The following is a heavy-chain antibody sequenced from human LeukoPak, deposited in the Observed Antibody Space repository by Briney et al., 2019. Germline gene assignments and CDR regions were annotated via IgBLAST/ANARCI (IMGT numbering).Heavy chain of an antibody. Sequence: GSVPVSFKASRYTFTSYVSSWVRQAPGQGLEGMGWISAYNGNTNYAQKLQGRVTMTTDTSTSTAYMELRSLRSDDTAVYYCAREGSVFYYYYYMDVWGKGTTVTASS. D-gene: IGHD3-10*01. CDR2: ISAYNGNT. V-gene: IGHV1-18*01. CDR1: RYTFTSYV. CDR3: AREGSVFYYYYYMDV. J-gene: IGHJ6*03.